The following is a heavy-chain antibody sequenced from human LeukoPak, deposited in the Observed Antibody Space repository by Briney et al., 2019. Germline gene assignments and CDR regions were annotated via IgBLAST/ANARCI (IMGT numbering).Heavy chain of an antibody. J-gene: IGHJ4*02. CDR2: IFGSGGSP. CDR1: GFTFGSFA. CDR3: GKPTAGYSSAQKPAWPLHY. V-gene: IGHV3-23*01. Sequence: GGSLRLSCEASGFTFGSFARYWVRQAPGKGLEWIAGIFGSGGSPHYADSVKGRFTIARDNFQNTVYLQINSLTAEDAAGHYSGKPTAGYSSAQKPAWPLHYWGRGTLVTVSS. D-gene: IGHD5-18*01.